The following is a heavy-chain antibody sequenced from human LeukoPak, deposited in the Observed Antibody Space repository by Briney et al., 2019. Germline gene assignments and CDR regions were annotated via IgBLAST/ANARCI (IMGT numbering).Heavy chain of an antibody. CDR2: INHSGST. V-gene: IGHV4-34*01. J-gene: IGHJ5*02. CDR3: ARRGVEADP. Sequence: SETLSLTCAVYGGSFSGYYWSWIRQPPGKGLEWIGEINHSGSTNYNPSLKSRVTISVDTSKNQFSLILSSVTAADTAVYYCARRGVEADPWGQGTLVTVSS. D-gene: IGHD3-10*01. CDR1: GGSFSGYY.